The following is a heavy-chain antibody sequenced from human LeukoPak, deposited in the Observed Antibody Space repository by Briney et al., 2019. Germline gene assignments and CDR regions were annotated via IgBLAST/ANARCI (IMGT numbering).Heavy chain of an antibody. J-gene: IGHJ6*02. CDR3: ARDFGRSYWYYGMDV. CDR2: INTNTGNP. D-gene: IGHD2-15*01. CDR1: GYTFTSYA. V-gene: IGHV7-4-1*02. Sequence: AASVKVSCKASGYTFTSYAMNWVRQAPGQGLEWMGWINTNTGNPTYAQGFTGRFVFSLDTSVSTAYLQISSLKAEDTAVYYCARDFGRSYWYYGMDVWGQGTTVTVSS.